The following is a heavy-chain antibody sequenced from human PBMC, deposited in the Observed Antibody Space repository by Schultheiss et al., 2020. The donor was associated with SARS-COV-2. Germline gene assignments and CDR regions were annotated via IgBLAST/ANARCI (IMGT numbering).Heavy chain of an antibody. CDR1: GFTFDDYG. Sequence: GGSLRLSCAASGFTFDDYGMSWVRQAPGKGLEWVSSISSSSSYIYYADSVKGRFTISRDNAKNTLYLQMNSLRAEDTAVYYCGRGGAARPSLDYDYWGQGTLVTVSS. J-gene: IGHJ4*02. CDR3: GRGGAARPSLDYDY. CDR2: ISSSSSYI. D-gene: IGHD6-6*01. V-gene: IGHV3-21*01.